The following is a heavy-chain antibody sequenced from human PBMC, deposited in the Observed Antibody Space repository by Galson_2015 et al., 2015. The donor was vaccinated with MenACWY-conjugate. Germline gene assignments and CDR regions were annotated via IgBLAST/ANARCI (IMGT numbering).Heavy chain of an antibody. CDR2: SYYSGST. V-gene: IGHV4-31*03. CDR1: GGSISSGGYF. Sequence: TLSLTCTVSGGSISSGGYFWTWIRQHPGKGLEWIGYSYYSGSTDYNPSLKSRLIISVDTSKNLFSLNLTSVTAADTAVYYCARGYSYGIFDSWGQGTPVTVSS. J-gene: IGHJ4*02. D-gene: IGHD5-18*01. CDR3: ARGYSYGIFDS.